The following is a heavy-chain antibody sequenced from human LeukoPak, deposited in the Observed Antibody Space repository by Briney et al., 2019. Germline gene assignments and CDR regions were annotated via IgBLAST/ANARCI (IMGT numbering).Heavy chain of an antibody. CDR1: GYTFTSYY. V-gene: IGHV1-46*01. J-gene: IGHJ4*02. Sequence: ASVKVSCKASGYTFTSYYMHWVRQAPGQGLEWMGLINPTGGSTGYAQKFQGRVTMTRNTSISTAYMELSSLGSEDTAVYYCARGRDVGVWWGQGTLVTVSS. CDR2: INPTGGST. D-gene: IGHD3-16*01. CDR3: ARGRDVGVW.